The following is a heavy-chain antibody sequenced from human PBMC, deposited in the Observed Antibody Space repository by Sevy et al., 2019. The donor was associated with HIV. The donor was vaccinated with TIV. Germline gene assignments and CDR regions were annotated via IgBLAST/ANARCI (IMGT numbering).Heavy chain of an antibody. CDR1: GVTFSSAW. D-gene: IGHD5-12*01. CDR2: IKSKTDGGTI. Sequence: GGSLRLSCAASGVTFSSAWRSWVRQAPGKGLEWVGRIKSKTDGGTIDYAAPVKGRFRISKKDSKNTVYLQMNSLKTEETAVYYGITDPGYSGYDEEVINYYYYGMDVWGQGTTVTVSS. CDR3: ITDPGYSGYDEEVINYYYYGMDV. V-gene: IGHV3-15*01. J-gene: IGHJ6*02.